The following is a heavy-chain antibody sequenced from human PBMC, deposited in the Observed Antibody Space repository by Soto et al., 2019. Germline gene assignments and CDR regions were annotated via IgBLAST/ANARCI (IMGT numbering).Heavy chain of an antibody. CDR3: AMVDVYVTPSPQDV. CDR1: GYTFTRYG. V-gene: IGHV1-18*01. Sequence: GPLVQSGAEVKNPGASVKVSCTASGYTFTRYGIGWARQAPGQGLEWMGWINTYNGTTNYAQNVQGRVTLTTDTSTSTACMGLRSRRYNDTAIYYCAMVDVYVTPSPQDVWGQGPTAIVS. J-gene: IGHJ6*02. CDR2: INTYNGTT. D-gene: IGHD3-16*01.